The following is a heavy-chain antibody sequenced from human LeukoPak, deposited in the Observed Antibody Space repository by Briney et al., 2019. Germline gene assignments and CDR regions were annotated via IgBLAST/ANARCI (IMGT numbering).Heavy chain of an antibody. CDR1: GFTFSSYA. CDR2: ISGSGGST. Sequence: PGGSLRLSCAASGFTFSSYAMSWVRQAPGKGLEWVSPISGSGGSTYYADSVKGRFTISRDNSKNTLYLQMNSLRAEDTAVYYCAKKGTVTPYYYYYYMDVWGKGTTVTVSS. CDR3: AKKGTVTPYYYYYYMDV. J-gene: IGHJ6*03. V-gene: IGHV3-23*01. D-gene: IGHD4-17*01.